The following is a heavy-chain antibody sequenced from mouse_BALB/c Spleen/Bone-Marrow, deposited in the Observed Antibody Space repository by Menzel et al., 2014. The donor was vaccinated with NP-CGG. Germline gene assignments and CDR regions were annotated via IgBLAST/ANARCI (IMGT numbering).Heavy chain of an antibody. D-gene: IGHD2-14*01. Sequence: EVKLMESGPELEKPGASVKTSCKASGNSFTADNMNWVKQSNGKSLEWIGNIDLYYGGTSYNQKFKGKATLTVDKSSSTAYMQPKSLTSEDSAVYYCARSRYDGTYWYFDVWGAGTTVTVSS. V-gene: IGHV1-39*01. J-gene: IGHJ1*01. CDR1: GNSFTADN. CDR3: ARSRYDGTYWYFDV. CDR2: IDLYYGGT.